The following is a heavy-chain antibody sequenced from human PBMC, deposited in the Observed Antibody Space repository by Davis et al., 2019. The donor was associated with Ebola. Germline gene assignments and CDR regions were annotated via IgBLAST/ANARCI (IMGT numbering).Heavy chain of an antibody. CDR2: IYYSGST. CDR1: GGSISSYY. V-gene: IGHV4-59*08. J-gene: IGHJ4*02. D-gene: IGHD1-26*01. CDR3: ARLGSAPFDY. Sequence: SETLSLTCTVSGGSISSYYWSWIRQPPGKGLEWIGYIYYSGSTYYNPSLKSRVTISVDTSKNQFSLKLSSVTAADTAVYYCARLGSAPFDYWGQGTLVTVSS.